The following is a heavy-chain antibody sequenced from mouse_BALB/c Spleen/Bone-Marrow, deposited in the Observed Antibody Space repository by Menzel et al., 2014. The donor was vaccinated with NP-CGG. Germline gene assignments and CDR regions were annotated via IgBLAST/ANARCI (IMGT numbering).Heavy chain of an antibody. CDR3: AREYYGSSGYFDV. J-gene: IGHJ1*01. D-gene: IGHD1-1*01. CDR1: GYNFTSYW. CDR2: INPSTGYT. Sequence: QVQLQQSGAELAKPGASVKMSCKASGYNFTSYWMHWVKPRPGQGLEWIGYINPSTGYTEYNQKFKDKATLTADKSSSTAYMQLSSLTSEDSAVYYCAREYYGSSGYFDVWGAWTTVTVSS. V-gene: IGHV1-7*01.